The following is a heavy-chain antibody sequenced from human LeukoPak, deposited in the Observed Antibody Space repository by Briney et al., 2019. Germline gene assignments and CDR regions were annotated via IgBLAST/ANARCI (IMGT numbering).Heavy chain of an antibody. CDR3: ARDWVGATLGSGSSLYAFDI. CDR2: IYYSGST. Sequence: SQTLSLTCTVSGGSISSGGYYWSWIRQHPGKGLEWIGYIYYSGSTYYNPSLKSRVTISVDTSKNQFSLKLSSVTAADTAVYCCARDWVGATLGSGSSLYAFDIWGQGTMVTVSS. J-gene: IGHJ3*02. CDR1: GGSISSGGYY. V-gene: IGHV4-31*03. D-gene: IGHD3-22*01.